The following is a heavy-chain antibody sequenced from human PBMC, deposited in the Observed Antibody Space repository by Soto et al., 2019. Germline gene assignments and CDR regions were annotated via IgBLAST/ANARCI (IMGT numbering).Heavy chain of an antibody. V-gene: IGHV4-34*01. CDR1: GGSFSGHS. J-gene: IGHJ5*01. CDR3: STRAYDTNCYYRFDP. Sequence: PSETLSLTCGVYGGSFSGHSWTWIRQSPGKGLEWIGDINHSGRVNYSPSLKSRVTISLDTSKNQFSLTLSAVTAADTAMYYCSTRAYDTNCYYRFDPWGQGTLVTVSS. CDR2: INHSGRV. D-gene: IGHD3-22*01.